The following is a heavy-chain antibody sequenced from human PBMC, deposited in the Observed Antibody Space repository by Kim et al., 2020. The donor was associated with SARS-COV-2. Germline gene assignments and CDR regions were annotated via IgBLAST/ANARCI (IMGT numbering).Heavy chain of an antibody. D-gene: IGHD3-3*01. V-gene: IGHV4-39*01. CDR2: IYYSGST. Sequence: SETLSLTCTVSGGSISSSSYYWGWIRQPPGKGLEWIGSIYYSGSTYYNPSLKSRVTISVDTSKNQFSLKLSSVTAADTAVYYCARRAKVPINTYYDFWSGYWARWGQGTLVTVSS. CDR1: GGSISSSSYY. CDR3: ARRAKVPINTYYDFWSGYWAR. J-gene: IGHJ4*02.